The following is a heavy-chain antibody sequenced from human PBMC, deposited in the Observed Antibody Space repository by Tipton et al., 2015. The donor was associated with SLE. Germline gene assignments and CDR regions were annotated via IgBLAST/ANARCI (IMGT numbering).Heavy chain of an antibody. J-gene: IGHJ4*02. CDR3: AKNSYYDGTGYYYVFDY. CDR1: GFTFSSYG. CDR2: IRYDESNK. V-gene: IGHV3-30*02. Sequence: SLRLSCAASGFTFSSYGMHWARQAPGKGLEWVAFIRYDESNKNYADSVKGRFTISRDNSKNTLYLQMNSLRAEDTAVYYCAKNSYYDGTGYYYVFDYWGQGTLVTVSS. D-gene: IGHD3-22*01.